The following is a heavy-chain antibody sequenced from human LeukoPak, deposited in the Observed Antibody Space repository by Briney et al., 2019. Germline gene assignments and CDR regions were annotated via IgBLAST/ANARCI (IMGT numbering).Heavy chain of an antibody. V-gene: IGHV3-48*03. CDR3: VRLPTVTTMGY. CDR2: ISNSGSTI. J-gene: IGHJ4*02. CDR1: GFTFSSYE. D-gene: IGHD4-17*01. Sequence: PGGSLRLSCAASGFTFSSYEMNWVRQAPGKGLEWVSYISNSGSTIYYADSVKGRFTISRDNAKNSLYLQMNSLRAEDTATYYCVRLPTVTTMGYWGQGTLVTVSS.